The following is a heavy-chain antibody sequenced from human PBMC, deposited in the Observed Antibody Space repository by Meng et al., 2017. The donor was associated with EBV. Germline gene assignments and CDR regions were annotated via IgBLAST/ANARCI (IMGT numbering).Heavy chain of an antibody. Sequence: QLQLRESGPGQVXXXXXLXLTXTXPGDSISSLYYWGWIRQPPGRGLEWIGSVHYTGSTYYSPSLKSRVTVSVDTSKNQFSLRLTSVTAADTAVYYCARPFPSWQSPRLDPFGAWGQGTLVTVSS. D-gene: IGHD6-19*01. CDR3: ARPFPSWQSPRLDPFGA. CDR1: GDSISSLYY. J-gene: IGHJ4*02. CDR2: VHYTGST. V-gene: IGHV4-39*01.